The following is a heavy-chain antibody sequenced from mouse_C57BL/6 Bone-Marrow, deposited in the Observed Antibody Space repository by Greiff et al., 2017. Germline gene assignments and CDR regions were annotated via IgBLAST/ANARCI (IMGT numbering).Heavy chain of an antibody. CDR1: GYTFTSYW. CDR2: IDPSDSYS. Sequence: QVQLQQPGAELVKPGASVKLSCKASGYTFTSYWMQWVKQRPGQGLEWIGEIDPSDSYSTYNQKFKGKATLSVDTSSSTAYLQLSSLTSEDSSVYYCSRERGYYDYDRGLFYGGQGTLVTVSA. D-gene: IGHD2-4*01. J-gene: IGHJ3*01. V-gene: IGHV1-50*01. CDR3: SRERGYYDYDRGLFY.